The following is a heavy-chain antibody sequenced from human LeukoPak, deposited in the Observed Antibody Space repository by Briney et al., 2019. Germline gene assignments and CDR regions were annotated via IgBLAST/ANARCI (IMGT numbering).Heavy chain of an antibody. CDR3: ARDLKGYCSGGSCYDFDY. CDR1: GFTFSSYA. D-gene: IGHD2-15*01. Sequence: GGSLRLSCAASGFTFSSYAMHWVRQAPGKGLEWVAVISYDGSNKYYADSVKGRFTISRDNSKNTLYLQMNSLRAEDTAVYYCARDLKGYCSGGSCYDFDYWGQGTLDTVSS. J-gene: IGHJ4*02. CDR2: ISYDGSNK. V-gene: IGHV3-30-3*01.